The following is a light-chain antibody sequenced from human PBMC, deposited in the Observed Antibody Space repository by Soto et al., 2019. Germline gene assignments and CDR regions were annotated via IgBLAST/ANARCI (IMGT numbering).Light chain of an antibody. Sequence: DIQMTQSPSTLSASVGDTVTITCRASQRMSGWLAWHQQKPGKAPKLLIYDVSALKRGVPPRFSGSGSGTDFTVTSISLQPEDFAPYHCEHTDSNTSTFGQASKVDVK. J-gene: IGKJ1*01. CDR3: EHTDSNTST. CDR1: QRMSGW. CDR2: DVS. V-gene: IGKV1-5*01.